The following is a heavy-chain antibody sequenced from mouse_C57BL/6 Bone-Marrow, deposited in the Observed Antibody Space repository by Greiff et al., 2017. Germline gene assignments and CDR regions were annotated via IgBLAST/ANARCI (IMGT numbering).Heavy chain of an antibody. V-gene: IGHV1-26*01. CDR2: INPNNGGT. CDR3: AGLRPFYYAMDY. Sequence: QLQQSGPELVKPGASVKISCKASGYTFTDYYMNWVKQSHGKSLEWIGDINPNNGGTSYNQKFKGKATLTVDESSSTAYMELRSLTSEDSAVYYCAGLRPFYYAMDYWGQGTSVTVSS. CDR1: GYTFTDYY. J-gene: IGHJ4*01. D-gene: IGHD2-4*01.